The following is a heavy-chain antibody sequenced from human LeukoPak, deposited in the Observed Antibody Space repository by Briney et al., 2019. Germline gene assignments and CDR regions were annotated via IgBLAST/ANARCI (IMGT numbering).Heavy chain of an antibody. D-gene: IGHD5-24*01. CDR1: GFTFSSYG. J-gene: IGHJ4*02. CDR3: ARDIRMASFDY. Sequence: PGGSLRLSCAASGFTFSSYGMSWVRQAPGKGPEWVSAISGSGGSTYYADSVKGRFTISRDNSKNTLYLQVNSLRADDTAVYYCARDIRMASFDYWGQGTLVTVSS. V-gene: IGHV3-23*01. CDR2: ISGSGGST.